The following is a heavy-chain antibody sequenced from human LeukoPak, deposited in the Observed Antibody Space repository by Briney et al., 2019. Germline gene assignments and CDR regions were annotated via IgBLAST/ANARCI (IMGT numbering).Heavy chain of an antibody. J-gene: IGHJ4*02. Sequence: PSETLSLTCTVSGGSINSYYWNWIRQPPGKGLEWIGNIYYSGTTNYNPSLKSRVTISLDTSKNQFSLKLSYVTAADTAVYYCARHDYNWKTFDYWGQGTLVTVSS. D-gene: IGHD1-1*01. V-gene: IGHV4-59*08. CDR1: GGSINSYY. CDR3: ARHDYNWKTFDY. CDR2: IYYSGTT.